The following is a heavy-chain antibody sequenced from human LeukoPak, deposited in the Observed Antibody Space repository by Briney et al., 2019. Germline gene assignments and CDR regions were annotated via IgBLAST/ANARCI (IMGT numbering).Heavy chain of an antibody. D-gene: IGHD5-24*01. J-gene: IGHJ4*02. CDR3: AMERWLQLWYFDY. V-gene: IGHV3-33*03. Sequence: GRSLRLSCAASGFTFSSYGMHWVRQAPGKGLEWVAVIWYDGSNKYYVDSVKGRFTISRDNARNSLYLQMNSLRAEDTAMYYCAMERWLQLWYFDYWGQGTLVAVSS. CDR1: GFTFSSYG. CDR2: IWYDGSNK.